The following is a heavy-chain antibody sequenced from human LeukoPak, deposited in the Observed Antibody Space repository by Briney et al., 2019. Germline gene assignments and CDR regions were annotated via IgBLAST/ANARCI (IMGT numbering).Heavy chain of an antibody. CDR1: GFTFSNYG. CDR3: AKALYSSSWYGDY. CDR2: ISGSGGST. D-gene: IGHD6-13*01. Sequence: PGGSLRLSCAASGFTFSNYGMSWVRQAPGKGLEWVSVISGSGGSTYYEDSVKGRFTISRDNSKSTLYLQVNSLRAEDTAVYYCAKALYSSSWYGDYWGQGTLVTVSS. V-gene: IGHV3-23*01. J-gene: IGHJ4*02.